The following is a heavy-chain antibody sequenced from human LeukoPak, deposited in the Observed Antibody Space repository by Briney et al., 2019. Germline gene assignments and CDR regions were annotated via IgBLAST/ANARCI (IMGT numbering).Heavy chain of an antibody. CDR2: IYGSGDRV. CDR3: AKDVAPDSGWDLDY. D-gene: IGHD6-19*01. V-gene: IGHV3-23*01. J-gene: IGHJ4*02. CDR1: GFTFSTYS. Sequence: GGSLRLSCAASGFTFSTYSMSWVRQAPGKGLEWVSSIYGSGDRVFQADSVMGRFTISRDNSKNTLYLQMNSLRVEDTAVYYCAKDVAPDSGWDLDYWGRGTLVTVSS.